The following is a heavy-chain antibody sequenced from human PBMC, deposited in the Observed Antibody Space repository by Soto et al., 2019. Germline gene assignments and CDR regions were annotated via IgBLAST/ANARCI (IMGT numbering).Heavy chain of an antibody. J-gene: IGHJ5*02. CDR2: IYYTGST. Sequence: QVQLQESGPGLVKPSETLSLTCTVSGGSIRSYYWSWIRQPPGKGLEWIGYIYYTGSTKYNPSLTDRAIMSVDSPENRFSLKVSPVTAAATAVYYCARHDDCDASPGSTGRWFDPWGQGTLVAVSS. CDR3: ARHDDCDASPGSTGRWFDP. V-gene: IGHV4-59*08. CDR1: GGSIRSYY. D-gene: IGHD2-21*01.